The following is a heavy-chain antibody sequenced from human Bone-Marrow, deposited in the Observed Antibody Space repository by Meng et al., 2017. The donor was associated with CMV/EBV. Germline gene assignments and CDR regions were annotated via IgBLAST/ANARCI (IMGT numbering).Heavy chain of an antibody. CDR1: GFTFSDYY. J-gene: IGHJ4*02. D-gene: IGHD6-19*01. CDR2: IYSGGST. CDR3: ARAGYSSGWLDY. Sequence: GESLKISCAASGFTFSDYYMSWVRQAPGKGLEWVSVIYSGGSTYYADSVKGRFTISRDNSKNTLYLQMNSLRAEDTAVYYCARAGYSSGWLDYWGQGTLVTVSS. V-gene: IGHV3-66*02.